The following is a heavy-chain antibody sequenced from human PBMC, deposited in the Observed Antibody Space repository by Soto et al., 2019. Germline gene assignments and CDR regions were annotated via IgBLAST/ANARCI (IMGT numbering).Heavy chain of an antibody. V-gene: IGHV4-31*03. J-gene: IGHJ4*02. CDR1: GGSISSGGYY. CDR3: ARTPGYCSSTSCYQGDTAFDY. CDR2: IYYSGST. Sequence: SETLSLTCTVSGGSISSGGYYWSWVRQHPGKGLEWIGYIYYSGSTYYNPSLKSRVTISVDTSKNQFSLKLSSVTAADTAVYYCARTPGYCSSTSCYQGDTAFDYWGQGTLVTVSS. D-gene: IGHD2-2*01.